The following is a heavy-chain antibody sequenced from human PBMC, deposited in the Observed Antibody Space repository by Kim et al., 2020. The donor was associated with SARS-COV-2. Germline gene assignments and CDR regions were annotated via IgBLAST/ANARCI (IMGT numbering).Heavy chain of an antibody. D-gene: IGHD3-3*01. CDR1: GGSISSSNW. CDR3: ARRVWITIFGVATYFVY. Sequence: SETLSLTCAVSGGSISSSNWWWCVRQPPGKRLGGVGVIYHSGSTNYNPSLKSRVTISVDKSKNQFSLKLSFVTAADTAVYYCARRVWITIFGVATYFVY. J-gene: IGHJ4*01. CDR2: IYHSGST. V-gene: IGHV4-4*02.